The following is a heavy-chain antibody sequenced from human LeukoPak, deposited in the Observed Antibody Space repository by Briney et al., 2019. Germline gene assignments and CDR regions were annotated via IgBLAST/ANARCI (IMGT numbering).Heavy chain of an antibody. CDR2: ASDSGDRT. J-gene: IGHJ4*02. CDR3: AKDKGRLAVAGHFDY. Sequence: PGGSLRLSCAASGFTFSSYAMSWVRQAPGKGLEWVSGASDSGDRTYNADSVKGRFTISRDNSKNTLYLQMNSLRAEDTAIYYCAKDKGRLAVAGHFDYWGQGTLVTVSS. D-gene: IGHD6-19*01. CDR1: GFTFSSYA. V-gene: IGHV3-23*01.